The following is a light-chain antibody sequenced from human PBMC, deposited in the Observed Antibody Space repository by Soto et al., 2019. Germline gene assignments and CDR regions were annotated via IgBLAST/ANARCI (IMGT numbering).Light chain of an antibody. J-gene: IGKJ1*01. Sequence: EIVLTQSPGTLSLSPGERATLSCRASQSVSHNYLAWYQQKPGQAPILLLYGASSRATGIPDRFSGSGSGKDFTLTISRLETEDFAVYYCQQYGTSPTFGQGTKVEIK. CDR2: GAS. V-gene: IGKV3-20*01. CDR3: QQYGTSPT. CDR1: QSVSHNY.